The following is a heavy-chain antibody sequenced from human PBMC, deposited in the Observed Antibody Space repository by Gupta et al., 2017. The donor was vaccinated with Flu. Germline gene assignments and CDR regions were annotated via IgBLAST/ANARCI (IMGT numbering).Heavy chain of an antibody. Sequence: TFSSYGMNWVRQVPGKGLEWVSYISGSGDTTHDADSVKGRFTISRDNAKKSLYLQMKKVRDEDTGVYYWTADDYDTDDTHFWVQGTLVTVS. J-gene: IGHJ4*02. D-gene: IGHD3-22*01. V-gene: IGHV3-48*02. CDR2: ISGSGDTT. CDR1: TFSSYG. CDR3: TADDYDTDDTHF.